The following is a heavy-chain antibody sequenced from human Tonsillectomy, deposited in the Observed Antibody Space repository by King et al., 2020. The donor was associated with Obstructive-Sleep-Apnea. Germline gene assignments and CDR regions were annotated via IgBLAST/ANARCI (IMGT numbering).Heavy chain of an antibody. CDR2: IHYDGSKI. CDR1: GFTFSGYG. V-gene: IGHV3-30*02. D-gene: IGHD6-6*01. J-gene: IGHJ6*02. CDR3: AKDLDVYSSSSYFYYGMDV. Sequence: VQLVESGGGVVQPGRSLRLSCAASGFTFSGYGMHWVRQAPGKGLEWVAFIHYDGSKIYYADSVKGRFTISRDNSKNTLFLQMNSLRADDTAVYYCAKDLDVYSSSSYFYYGMDVGGQGTTVTVSS.